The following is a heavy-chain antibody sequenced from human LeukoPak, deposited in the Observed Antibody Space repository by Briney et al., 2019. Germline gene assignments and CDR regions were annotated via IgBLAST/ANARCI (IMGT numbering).Heavy chain of an antibody. CDR2: IIPIFGTA. D-gene: IGHD6-19*01. Sequence: SVKVSCKASGGTFSSYAISWVRQAPGQGLEWMGGIIPIFGTANYAQKFQGRVTITTDESTSTAYMELSSLRSEDTAVYYCATGGGSSGWDFDYWGQGTLVTVSS. CDR3: ATGGGSSGWDFDY. V-gene: IGHV1-69*05. CDR1: GGTFSSYA. J-gene: IGHJ4*02.